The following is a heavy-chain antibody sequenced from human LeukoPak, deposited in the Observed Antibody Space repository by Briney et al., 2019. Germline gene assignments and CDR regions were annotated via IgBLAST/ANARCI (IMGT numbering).Heavy chain of an antibody. Sequence: SETLSLTCAVSGGSISSYFWSWVRQPPGKGLEWIGYINHRGTTKSNPSLKSRVTMSLDASKSQVSLILNSVTAADTATYYCAKDRSGSYYTFDVWGQGTVVTVSS. D-gene: IGHD1-26*01. J-gene: IGHJ3*01. CDR3: AKDRSGSYYTFDV. CDR2: INHRGTT. V-gene: IGHV4-59*01. CDR1: GGSISSYF.